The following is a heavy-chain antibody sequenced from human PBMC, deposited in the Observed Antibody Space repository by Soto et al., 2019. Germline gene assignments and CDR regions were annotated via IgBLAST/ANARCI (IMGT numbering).Heavy chain of an antibody. CDR3: ARRQTEYGTLFNH. Sequence: QVTLKESGPVLVKATETLTLTCTVSGFSLSNGKMGVAWIRQPPGKALEWLAHIFSNDEKSHSTYLKSRVSISKDTPKSQVVLTLARVDPVDTATYYFARRQTEYGTLFNHGGQGFLVTVSS. V-gene: IGHV2-26*01. CDR1: GFSLSNGKMG. D-gene: IGHD1-26*01. J-gene: IGHJ4*02. CDR2: IFSNDEK.